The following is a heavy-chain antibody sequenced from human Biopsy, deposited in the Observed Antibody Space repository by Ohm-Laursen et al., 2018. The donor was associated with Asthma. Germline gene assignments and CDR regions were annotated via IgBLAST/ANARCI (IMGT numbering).Heavy chain of an antibody. CDR3: ARGDSSGWSHYYFDY. J-gene: IGHJ4*02. CDR2: ISKDASTQ. CDR1: GFSFSNFA. Sequence: RSLRLSCAASGFSFSNFAIHWVRQAPGKGLEWVGVISKDASTQDYADSVKGRFTISRDFSKNTLHLQMHSLRVEDTAVYYCARGDSSGWSHYYFDYWGQGTLVTVSS. D-gene: IGHD6-19*01. V-gene: IGHV3-30*07.